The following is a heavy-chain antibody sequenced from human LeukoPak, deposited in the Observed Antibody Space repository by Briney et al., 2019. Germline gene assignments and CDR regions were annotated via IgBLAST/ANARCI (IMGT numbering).Heavy chain of an antibody. CDR2: IWYDGSNK. V-gene: IGHV3-33*01. D-gene: IGHD3-9*01. Sequence: PGRSLRLSCAASGFTFSSYGMHWVRQAPGKGLEWVAVIWYDGSNKYYADSVKGRFTISRDNSKNTLYLQMNSLRAEDTAVYYCARVPGPQNPQDWPQNAFDIWGQGTMVTVSS. CDR3: ARVPGPQNPQDWPQNAFDI. CDR1: GFTFSSYG. J-gene: IGHJ3*02.